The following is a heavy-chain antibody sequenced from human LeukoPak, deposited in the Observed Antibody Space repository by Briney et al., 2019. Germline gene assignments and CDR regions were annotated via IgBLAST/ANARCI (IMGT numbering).Heavy chain of an antibody. D-gene: IGHD6-13*01. CDR2: IYYSGNT. CDR1: GGSISPYY. Sequence: SETLSLTCTVSGGSISPYYWSWIRQPPGKGLEWIGYIYYSGNTNYNPSLKSRLTISVDTSNNQFSLKLSSVTAADTAVYYCARVGAAAGFDLWGRGTLVTVSS. J-gene: IGHJ2*01. CDR3: ARVGAAAGFDL. V-gene: IGHV4-59*01.